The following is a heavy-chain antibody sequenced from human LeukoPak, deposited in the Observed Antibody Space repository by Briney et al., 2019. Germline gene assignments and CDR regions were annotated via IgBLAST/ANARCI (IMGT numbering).Heavy chain of an antibody. CDR2: MNPNSGNT. Sequence: VASVKVSCKASGYTFTSYDINWVRQATGQGLEWMGWMNPNSGNTGYAQKFQGRVTMTRNTSISTAYMELRSLRSDDTAVYYCARDLEPAYYDFWSGYVPEYFQHWGQGTLVTVSS. CDR1: GYTFTSYD. CDR3: ARDLEPAYYDFWSGYVPEYFQH. D-gene: IGHD3-3*01. V-gene: IGHV1-8*01. J-gene: IGHJ1*01.